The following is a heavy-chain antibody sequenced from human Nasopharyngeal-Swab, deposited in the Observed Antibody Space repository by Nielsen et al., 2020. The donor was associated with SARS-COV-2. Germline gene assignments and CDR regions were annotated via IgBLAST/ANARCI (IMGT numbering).Heavy chain of an antibody. V-gene: IGHV3-74*01. D-gene: IGHD4-17*01. J-gene: IGHJ5*02. CDR3: VRDLAGTYGS. CDR2: VNEDGTTT. Sequence: GESLKISCEASGFTFSKYWMHWVRQTPGTGLVWASRVNEDGTTTTYADSVKGRFTIYRDNVQNTLHLQMHGLKAEDTAFYYCVRDLAGTYGSWGQGTLVTVSS. CDR1: GFTFSKYW.